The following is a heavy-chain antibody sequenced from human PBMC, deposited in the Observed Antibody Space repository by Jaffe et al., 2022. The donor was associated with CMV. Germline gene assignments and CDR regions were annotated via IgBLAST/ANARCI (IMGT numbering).Heavy chain of an antibody. V-gene: IGHV4-39*01. J-gene: IGHJ5*02. D-gene: IGHD3-22*01. CDR3: ARRYPGGAMHYYDSSGYYSAFDP. CDR1: GGSISSSSYY. Sequence: QLQLQESGPGLVKPSETLSLTCTVSGGSISSSSYYWGWIRQPPGKGLEWIGSIYYSGSTYYNPSLKSRVTISVDTSKNQFSLKLSSVTAADTAVYYCARRYPGGAMHYYDSSGYYSAFDPWGQGTLVTVSS. CDR2: IYYSGST.